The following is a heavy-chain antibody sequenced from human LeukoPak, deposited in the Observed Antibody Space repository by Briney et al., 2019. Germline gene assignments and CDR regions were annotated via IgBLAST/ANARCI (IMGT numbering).Heavy chain of an antibody. CDR2: IYYSGST. V-gene: IGHV4-39*01. CDR1: GGSISSSSYY. D-gene: IGHD6-19*01. J-gene: IGHJ6*02. CDR3: ARTPVAGTAYYYYGMDV. Sequence: SETLSLTCTVSGGSISSSSYYWGWIRQPPGKGLEWIGSIYYSGSTYYNPSLKSRVTISVDTSKNQFSLKLSSVTAADTAVYYCARTPVAGTAYYYYGMDVWGQGTTVTVSS.